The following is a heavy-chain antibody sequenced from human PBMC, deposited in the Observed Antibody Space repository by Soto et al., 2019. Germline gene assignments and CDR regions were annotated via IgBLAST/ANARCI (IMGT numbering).Heavy chain of an antibody. CDR3: VREFERLPTYFDY. J-gene: IGHJ4*02. CDR1: GFTFSRYS. V-gene: IGHV3-21*01. CDR2: ISSTTNYI. D-gene: IGHD3-10*01. Sequence: GGSLRLSCAASGFTFSRYSMNWVRQAPGKGLEWVSSISSTTNYIYYADSMKGRFTVSRDNAKNSVYLDMNSLSAEDTAVYYCVREFERLPTYFDYSGQGTLVTVSS.